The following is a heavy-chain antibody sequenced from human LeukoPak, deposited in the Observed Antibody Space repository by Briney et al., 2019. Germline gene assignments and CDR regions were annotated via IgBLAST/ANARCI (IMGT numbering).Heavy chain of an antibody. J-gene: IGHJ6*03. CDR3: ARGRGIVVVPAALNYYYYMDV. D-gene: IGHD2-2*01. CDR1: GGTFSSYA. Sequence: SVKVSCKASGGTFSSYAISWVRQAPGQGLEWMGGIIPIFGTANYAQKFQGRVTITTDESTSAAYMELSSLRSEDTAVYYCARGRGIVVVPAALNYYYYMDVWGKGTTVTVSS. CDR2: IIPIFGTA. V-gene: IGHV1-69*05.